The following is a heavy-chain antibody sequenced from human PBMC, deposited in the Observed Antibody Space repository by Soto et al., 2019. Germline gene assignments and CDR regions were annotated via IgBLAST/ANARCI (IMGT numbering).Heavy chain of an antibody. CDR2: INPGNGNT. V-gene: IGHV1-3*01. J-gene: IGHJ4*02. D-gene: IGHD3-22*01. CDR3: AKEPYYYDSSGYSDY. CDR1: GYTFNNYV. Sequence: ASVKVSCKASGYTFNNYVIHWVRQAPGQRLEWMGWINPGNGNTKYSQNFQGRVTITRDTSATTAYMELSSLRAEDTAVYYCAKEPYYYDSSGYSDYWGQGTLVTVSS.